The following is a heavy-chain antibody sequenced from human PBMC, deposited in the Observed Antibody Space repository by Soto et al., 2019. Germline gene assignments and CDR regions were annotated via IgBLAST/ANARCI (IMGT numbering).Heavy chain of an antibody. CDR1: GDSISSSSYY. V-gene: IGHV4-39*01. Sequence: QLQLQESGPGLVKPSETLSLICTVSGDSISSSSYYWGWIRQPPGKGLEWIGSLYYSGNTYYNPSLKSRVTISVDTSKNQFSLKLSSVTAADTAVYYCARCPSGYDPNWFDPWGQGILVTVSS. J-gene: IGHJ5*02. CDR3: ARCPSGYDPNWFDP. CDR2: LYYSGNT. D-gene: IGHD5-12*01.